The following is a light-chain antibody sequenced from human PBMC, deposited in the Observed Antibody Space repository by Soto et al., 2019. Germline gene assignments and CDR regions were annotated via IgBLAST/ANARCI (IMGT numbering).Light chain of an antibody. CDR2: IAS. Sequence: DIQMTQSPSTLSASVGDRVTITCRASQSISSWLAGYQQKPGKPPTLLIYIASSFGSAVPARFSGSGSGTEFTLTISSLQPDDFAAYYCQQYSSYSSYTFGQGTKLEIK. J-gene: IGKJ2*01. CDR3: QQYSSYSSYT. V-gene: IGKV1-5*03. CDR1: QSISSW.